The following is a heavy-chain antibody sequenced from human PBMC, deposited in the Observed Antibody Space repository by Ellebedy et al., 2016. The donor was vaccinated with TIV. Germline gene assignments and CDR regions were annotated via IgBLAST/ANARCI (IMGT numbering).Heavy chain of an antibody. D-gene: IGHD3-9*01. Sequence: MPSETLSLTCTVSGDSITSSTYLWGWIRQPPGKGLEWIATIHYSGITYYNPSLKSRVTISVDTSNNQVSLKLSSVTAADTAIYYCARAIHFDWLLPPAFDYWGQGTLVTVSS. CDR1: GDSITSSTYL. J-gene: IGHJ4*02. CDR2: IHYSGIT. V-gene: IGHV4-39*07. CDR3: ARAIHFDWLLPPAFDY.